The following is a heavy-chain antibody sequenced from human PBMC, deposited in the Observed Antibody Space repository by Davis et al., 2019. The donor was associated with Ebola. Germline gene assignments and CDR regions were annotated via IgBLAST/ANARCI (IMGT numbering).Heavy chain of an antibody. CDR2: INHSGST. Sequence: SETLSLTCAVYGGSFSGYYWSWIRQPPGKGLEWIGEINHSGSTNYNPSLKSRVNISVDTSKNQFSLKLSSVTAADTAVYYCARHEGYCSSTSCSNWFDPWGQGTLVTVSS. V-gene: IGHV4-34*01. J-gene: IGHJ5*02. CDR3: ARHEGYCSSTSCSNWFDP. D-gene: IGHD2-2*01. CDR1: GGSFSGYY.